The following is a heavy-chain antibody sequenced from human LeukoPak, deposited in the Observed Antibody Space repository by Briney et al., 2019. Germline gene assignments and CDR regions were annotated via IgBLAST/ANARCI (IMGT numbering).Heavy chain of an antibody. D-gene: IGHD6-13*01. Sequence: ASVKVSCKSSGYTVTSYYMHWVRQAPGQGLEWMGIINPSGGSTSYAQKFQGRVTMTRDTSTSTVYMELSSLRSEDTAVYYCARTLAAAGTQYYFDYWGQGTLVTVSS. CDR3: ARTLAAAGTQYYFDY. CDR2: INPSGGST. J-gene: IGHJ4*02. CDR1: GYTVTSYY. V-gene: IGHV1-46*01.